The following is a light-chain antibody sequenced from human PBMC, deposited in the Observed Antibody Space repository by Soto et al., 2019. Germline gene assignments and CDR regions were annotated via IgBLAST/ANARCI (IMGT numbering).Light chain of an antibody. CDR3: SSYTSSSTPYV. V-gene: IGLV1-40*01. Sequence: QSALTQPPSVSGAPGQRVTISCTGSSSNIGADYDVNWYQQFPGTAPKLLIYGNDNRPSGVPDRFSGSKSDTSASLAVTGLQAEDEADYYCSSYTSSSTPYVFGTGTKVTVL. CDR1: SSNIGADYD. CDR2: GND. J-gene: IGLJ1*01.